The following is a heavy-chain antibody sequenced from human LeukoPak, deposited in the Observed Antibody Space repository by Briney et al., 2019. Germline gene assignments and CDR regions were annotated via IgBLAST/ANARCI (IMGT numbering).Heavy chain of an antibody. V-gene: IGHV4-59*01. CDR3: ARPAGGDYAFDH. Sequence: SETLSLTCTVSGGSISSYYWSWIRQPPGKGLEWIGYIYNSGSTTYNPSLKSRVTIPVDTSKNQVSLRMSSVTAADTAVYYCARPAGGDYAFDHWGQGTLVTVSS. D-gene: IGHD4-17*01. CDR2: IYNSGST. CDR1: GGSISSYY. J-gene: IGHJ4*02.